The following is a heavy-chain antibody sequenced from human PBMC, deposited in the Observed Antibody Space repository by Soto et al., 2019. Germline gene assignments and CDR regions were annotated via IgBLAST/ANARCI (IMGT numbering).Heavy chain of an antibody. J-gene: IGHJ4*02. CDR3: AKGGTGDGGGILDD. CDR1: GFIFSSYG. Sequence: QVQLVESGGGVVQPGRSLRLSCAASGFIFSSYGIHWVRQAPGKGLEWVAVISHDGNNKYYADSVKGRFIISRDNSKNTLYVQINSLRVEDTAVYYCAKGGTGDGGGILDDWGQGNLVTVSS. D-gene: IGHD7-27*01. V-gene: IGHV3-30*18. CDR2: ISHDGNNK.